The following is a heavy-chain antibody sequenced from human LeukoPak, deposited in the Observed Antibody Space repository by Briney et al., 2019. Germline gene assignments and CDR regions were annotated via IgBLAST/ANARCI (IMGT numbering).Heavy chain of an antibody. J-gene: IGHJ4*02. D-gene: IGHD5-18*01. CDR1: EFTVSSNY. CDR2: INSGGST. V-gene: IGHV3-66*01. CDR3: ASPGYSYGSSLY. Sequence: GGSLRLSCAASEFTVSSNYMTWACQAPGKGLEWVSLINSGGSTYYADSVKGRFTISRDNSKNTLYLQMNSLRAEDTAVYYCASPGYSYGSSLYWGQGTLVTVSS.